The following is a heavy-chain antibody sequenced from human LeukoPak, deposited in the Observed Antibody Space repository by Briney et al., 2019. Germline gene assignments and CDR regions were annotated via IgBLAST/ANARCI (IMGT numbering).Heavy chain of an antibody. J-gene: IGHJ4*02. D-gene: IGHD6-19*01. V-gene: IGHV1-69*04. CDR3: ASQGSSAGYSSGCLDY. Sequence: ASVKVSCKASGGTFSSYAISWVRQAPGQGLEWMGRIIPILGIANYAQKFQGRVTITADKSTSTAYMELSSLRSEDTAVYYYASQGSSAGYSSGCLDYWGQGTLVTVSS. CDR1: GGTFSSYA. CDR2: IIPILGIA.